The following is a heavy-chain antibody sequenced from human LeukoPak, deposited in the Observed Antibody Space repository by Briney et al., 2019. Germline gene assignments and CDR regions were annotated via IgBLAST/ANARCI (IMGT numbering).Heavy chain of an antibody. J-gene: IGHJ4*02. V-gene: IGHV3-48*01. CDR1: GSTLITYS. Sequence: PGGSLRLSCAASGSTLITYSMNWVRQAPGKGLEWVSYISSSSDTIYYADSVKGRFTISRDNSKNTLYLQMNSLRAEDTAVYYCAKDRLGRLAKYYFDYWGQGTLVTVSS. D-gene: IGHD6-19*01. CDR2: ISSSSDTI. CDR3: AKDRLGRLAKYYFDY.